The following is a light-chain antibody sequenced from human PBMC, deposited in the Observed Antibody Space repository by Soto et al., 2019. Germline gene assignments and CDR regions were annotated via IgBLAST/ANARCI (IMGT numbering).Light chain of an antibody. Sequence: QSVLTQPPSVSGAPGQMVTISCTGNSANIGAGYDVHWYQQPPGTAPKLILYEASNRPSGVPDRFYGSKSGNTASLTISWLQAADEADYYCSLYTSENTYVFGTGTKV. CDR3: SLYTSENTYV. V-gene: IGLV1-40*01. CDR1: SANIGAGYD. J-gene: IGLJ1*01. CDR2: EAS.